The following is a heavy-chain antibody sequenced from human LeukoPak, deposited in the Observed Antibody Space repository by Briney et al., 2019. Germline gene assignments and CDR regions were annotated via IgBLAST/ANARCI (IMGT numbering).Heavy chain of an antibody. D-gene: IGHD4-11*01. CDR2: INWNGGST. CDR1: GFTFDDYG. Sequence: GGSLRLSCAASGFTFDDYGMSWVRQAPGKGLEWVSGINWNGGSTGYADSVKGRFTISRDNAKNSLYLQMNSLRAEDTALYHCARSRNDYYAFDIWGQGTMVTVPS. V-gene: IGHV3-20*01. CDR3: ARSRNDYYAFDI. J-gene: IGHJ3*02.